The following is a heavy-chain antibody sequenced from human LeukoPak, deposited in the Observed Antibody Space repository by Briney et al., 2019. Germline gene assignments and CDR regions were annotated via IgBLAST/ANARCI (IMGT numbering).Heavy chain of an antibody. CDR2: IIPILGIA. J-gene: IGHJ6*02. D-gene: IGHD2-2*01. Sequence: GASVKVSCKASGGTFSSYTISWVRQAPEQGLEWMGRIIPILGIANYAQKFQGRVTITADKSTSTAYMELSSLRSEDTAVYYCARDMGYCSSTSCYRIDYYYYYGMDVWGQGTTVTVSS. V-gene: IGHV1-69*04. CDR1: GGTFSSYT. CDR3: ARDMGYCSSTSCYRIDYYYYYGMDV.